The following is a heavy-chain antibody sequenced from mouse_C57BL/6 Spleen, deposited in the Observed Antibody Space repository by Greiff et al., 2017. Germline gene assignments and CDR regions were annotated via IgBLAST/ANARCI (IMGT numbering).Heavy chain of an antibody. CDR2: IYPGDSDT. CDR1: GYTFTSYW. D-gene: IGHD1-1*01. V-gene: IGHV1-5*01. CDR3: TISYYAGGFAY. J-gene: IGHJ3*01. Sequence: VQLQQSGTVLARPGASVKMSCKTSGYTFTSYWMHWVKQRPGQGLEWIGDIYPGDSDTSYNQKFKGKATLPAVTSASTAYMELSSLTNEDSAVYYCTISYYAGGFAYWGQGTLGTVSA.